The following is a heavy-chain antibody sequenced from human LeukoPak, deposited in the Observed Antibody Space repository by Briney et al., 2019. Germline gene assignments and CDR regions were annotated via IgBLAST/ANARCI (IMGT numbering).Heavy chain of an antibody. J-gene: IGHJ4*02. CDR1: GFTFSSYD. CDR2: IGTAGDT. V-gene: IGHV3-13*01. Sequence: GGSLRLSCAASGFTFSSYDMHWVRQATGKGLEWVSAIGTAGDTYYPGSVKGRFTISRESAKNSLYLQMNSLRAEDTAVYYCARGSYDFWSGLYPRYFDYWGQGTLVSVSS. CDR3: ARGSYDFWSGLYPRYFDY. D-gene: IGHD3-3*01.